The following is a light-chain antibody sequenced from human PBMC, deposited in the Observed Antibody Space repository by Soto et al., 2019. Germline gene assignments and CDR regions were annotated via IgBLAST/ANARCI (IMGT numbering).Light chain of an antibody. V-gene: IGLV3-1*01. CDR3: QAWDSSTVV. J-gene: IGLJ2*01. CDR2: QDT. CDR1: KLGDKY. Sequence: SYELTQPPSVSVSPGQTASITCSGDKLGDKYVCWYQQKPGQSPVLVIYQDTKRPSGIPERFSGSNSGNTATLTVSGTQSMDEADYYCQAWDSSTVVFGGGTKLTVL.